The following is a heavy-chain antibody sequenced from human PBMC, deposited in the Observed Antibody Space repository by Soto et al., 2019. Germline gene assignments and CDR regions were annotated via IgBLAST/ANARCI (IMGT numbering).Heavy chain of an antibody. V-gene: IGHV4-30-2*01. Sequence: PSETLSLTCAVSGGSISSGGYSWSWIRQPPGKGLEWIGYIYHSGSTYYNPSLKSRVTISVDRSKNQFSLKLSSVTAADTAVYYCARAGRYSYGCDYWGQGTLVTVSS. CDR1: GGSISSGGYS. D-gene: IGHD5-18*01. J-gene: IGHJ4*02. CDR3: ARAGRYSYGCDY. CDR2: IYHSGST.